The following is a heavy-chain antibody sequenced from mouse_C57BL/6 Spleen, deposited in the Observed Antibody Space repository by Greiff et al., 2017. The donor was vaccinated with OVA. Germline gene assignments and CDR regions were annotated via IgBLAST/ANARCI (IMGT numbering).Heavy chain of an antibody. J-gene: IGHJ3*01. V-gene: IGHV1-82*01. CDR2: IYPGDGDT. CDR3: ARSYYGSSAWFAY. CDR1: GYAFSSSW. Sequence: QVQLQQSGPELVKPGASVKISCKASGYAFSSSWMNWVKQRPGKGLEWIGRIYPGDGDTNYNQKFKGKSTLTVDKSSSTAYMQLSSLTSEDSAVYYCARSYYGSSAWFAYWGQGTLVTVSA. D-gene: IGHD1-1*01.